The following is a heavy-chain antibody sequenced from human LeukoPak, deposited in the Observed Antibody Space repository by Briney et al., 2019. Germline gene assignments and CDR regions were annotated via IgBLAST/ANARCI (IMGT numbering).Heavy chain of an antibody. CDR3: TKDVGVILFDY. CDR1: GFTFSDYA. J-gene: IGHJ4*02. CDR2: ISNSGGST. D-gene: IGHD3-16*01. V-gene: IGHV3-23*01. Sequence: PGGSLRLSCAASGFTFSDYAMSWVRQAPGKGLEWVSTISNSGGSTHYADSLKGRFTISGDNSKSTLYLQMNSLRAEDTAIYYCTKDVGVILFDYWGQGTLVTVSS.